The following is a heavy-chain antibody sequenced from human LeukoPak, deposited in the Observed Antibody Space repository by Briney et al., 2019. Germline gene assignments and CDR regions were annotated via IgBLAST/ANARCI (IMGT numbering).Heavy chain of an antibody. J-gene: IGHJ5*02. CDR3: ARKGDYYGSGSYYNFVNWFDP. V-gene: IGHV1-8*01. Sequence: ASVKVSCKASGYTFTSYDINWVRQATGQGLEWMGWMNPNSGNTGYAQKFQGRVTMTRSTSISTAYMELSSLRSEDTAVYYCARKGDYYGSGSYYNFVNWFDPWGQGTLVTVSS. D-gene: IGHD3-10*01. CDR2: MNPNSGNT. CDR1: GYTFTSYD.